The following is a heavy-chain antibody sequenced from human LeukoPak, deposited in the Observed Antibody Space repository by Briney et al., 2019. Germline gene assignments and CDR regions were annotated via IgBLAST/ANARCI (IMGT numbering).Heavy chain of an antibody. Sequence: SETLSLTCTVSGGSISSYFWSWIRQPPGQGLEWIGHVYYSGSTNHNPSLKSRVTISVDTSKNQSSLKLSSVTAADTAVYYCARMNYYDSRGYYYYAFDIWGQGTMVTVSS. V-gene: IGHV4-59*08. CDR1: GGSISSYF. J-gene: IGHJ3*02. CDR2: VYYSGST. D-gene: IGHD3-22*01. CDR3: ARMNYYDSRGYYYYAFDI.